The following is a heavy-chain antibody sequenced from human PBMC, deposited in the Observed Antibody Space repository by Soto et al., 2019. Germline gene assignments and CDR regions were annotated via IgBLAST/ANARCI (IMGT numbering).Heavy chain of an antibody. J-gene: IGHJ6*02. CDR2: IYYSGST. CDR1: GGSISSGDYY. V-gene: IGHV4-30-4*01. Sequence: PSETLSLTCTVSGGSISSGDYYWSWIRQPPGKGLVWIGYIYYSGSTYYNPSLKSRVTISVDTSKNQFSLKLSSVTAADTAVYYCARDTYYDILTGYRYFDYYGMDVWGQGTTVTVSS. D-gene: IGHD3-9*01. CDR3: ARDTYYDILTGYRYFDYYGMDV.